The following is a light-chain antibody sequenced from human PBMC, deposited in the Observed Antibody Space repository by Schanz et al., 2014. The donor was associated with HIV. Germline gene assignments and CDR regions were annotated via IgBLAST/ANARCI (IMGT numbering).Light chain of an antibody. CDR2: ANT. Sequence: QSVLTQPPSASGTPGQRVTISCSGSRSTIGRRSVDWYQLLPGTAPKVLIFANTHRPSGVPDRFSGSKSGTSASLAITGLQAEDEGDYYCQSFDTSLSAVVFGGGTKLTVL. CDR3: QSFDTSLSAVV. CDR1: RSTIGRRS. V-gene: IGLV1-40*01. J-gene: IGLJ2*01.